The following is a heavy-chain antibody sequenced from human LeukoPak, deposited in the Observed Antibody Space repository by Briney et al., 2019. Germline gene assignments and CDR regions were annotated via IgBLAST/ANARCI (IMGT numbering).Heavy chain of an antibody. Sequence: PSQTLSLTCTVSGGSISSGDYYWSWIRQPPGKGLEWIGYIYYSGSTYYNPSLKSRVTISVDTSKNQFSLKLSSVTAADTAVYYCARLCGGSCYSRGAFDIWGQGTMVTVSS. V-gene: IGHV4-30-4*08. CDR1: GGSISSGDYY. CDR2: IYYSGST. J-gene: IGHJ3*02. CDR3: ARLCGGSCYSRGAFDI. D-gene: IGHD2-15*01.